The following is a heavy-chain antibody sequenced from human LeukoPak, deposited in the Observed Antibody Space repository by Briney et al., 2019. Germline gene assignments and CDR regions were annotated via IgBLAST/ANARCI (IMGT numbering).Heavy chain of an antibody. CDR2: ISGSGGST. V-gene: IGHV3-23*01. Sequence: GGSLRLSCAASGSTFSSYAMSWVRQAPGKGLEWVSAISGSGGSTYYADSVKGRFTISRDNSKNTLYLQMNSLRAEDTAVYYCAKLQDIVVVPDWFDPWGQGTLVTVSS. J-gene: IGHJ5*02. CDR3: AKLQDIVVVPDWFDP. D-gene: IGHD2-2*01. CDR1: GSTFSSYA.